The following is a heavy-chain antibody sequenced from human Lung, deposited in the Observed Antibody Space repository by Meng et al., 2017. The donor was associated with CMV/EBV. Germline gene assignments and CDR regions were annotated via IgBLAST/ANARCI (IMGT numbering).Heavy chain of an antibody. CDR3: ARERGAGSTQRGWFDP. Sequence: QVQLQQWGAGLLKPSAXLSLTCAVYGGSFSGYYWSWIRQPPGKGLEWIGEINHSGSTNYNPSLKSRVTISVDTSKNQFSLKLSSVTAADTAVYYCARERGAGSTQRGWFDPWGQGTLVTVSS. CDR2: INHSGST. J-gene: IGHJ5*02. V-gene: IGHV4-34*01. D-gene: IGHD3-10*01. CDR1: GGSFSGYY.